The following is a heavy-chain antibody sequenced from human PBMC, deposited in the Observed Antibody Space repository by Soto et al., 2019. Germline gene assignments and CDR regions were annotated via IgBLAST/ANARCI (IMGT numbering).Heavy chain of an antibody. J-gene: IGHJ6*03. CDR1: GYTFTGYY. CDR3: ARDSGKPGGGFYYYYYMDV. V-gene: IGHV1-2*04. D-gene: IGHD3-16*01. CDR2: INPNSGGT. Sequence: QVQLVQSGAEVKKPGASVKVSCKASGYTFTGYYMHWVRQAPGQGLEWMGWINPNSGGTNYAQKFQGWVTMPRDTSISTAYMELSRLRSDDTAVYYCARDSGKPGGGFYYYYYMDVWGKGTTVTVSS.